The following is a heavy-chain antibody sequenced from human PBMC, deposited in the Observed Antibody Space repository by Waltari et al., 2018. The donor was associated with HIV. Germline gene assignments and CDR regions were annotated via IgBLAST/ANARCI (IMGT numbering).Heavy chain of an antibody. CDR1: GFTFSSHW. CDR3: TREGVETTAPADY. D-gene: IGHD4-17*01. CDR2: INGDGSGT. J-gene: IGHJ4*02. Sequence: EVQLVESGGGLVQAGGSLRLSCAASGFTFSSHWMHWVRQAPGKGLVGVARINGDGSGTSYADSVRGRFSISRENAENSLHLHMNSVRPEDTGLFYCTREGVETTAPADYWGQGTLVTVSS. V-gene: IGHV3-74*01.